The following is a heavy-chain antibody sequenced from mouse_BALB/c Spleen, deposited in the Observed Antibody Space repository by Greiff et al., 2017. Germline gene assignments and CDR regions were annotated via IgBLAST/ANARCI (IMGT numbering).Heavy chain of an antibody. CDR3: VRDGAPMDY. V-gene: IGHV10S3*01. Sequence: VKDRFTISRDDSQSMLYLQMNNLKTEDTAMYYCVRDGAPMDYWGQGTSVTVSS. J-gene: IGHJ4*01.